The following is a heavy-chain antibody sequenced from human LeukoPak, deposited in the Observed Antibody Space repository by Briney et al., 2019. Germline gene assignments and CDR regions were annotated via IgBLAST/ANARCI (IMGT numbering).Heavy chain of an antibody. V-gene: IGHV3-30*03. CDR3: ARTGVRSFDYYFDY. D-gene: IGHD3-9*01. J-gene: IGHJ4*02. Sequence: GGSLRLSCVASGFTFNRHGLHWVRQAPGKGLEWVTVISFDGSKKYYADSVKGRLTISRDDSKNTLYLQMNSLRAEDTAVYYCARTGVRSFDYYFDYWGQGTLVTVSS. CDR1: GFTFNRHG. CDR2: ISFDGSKK.